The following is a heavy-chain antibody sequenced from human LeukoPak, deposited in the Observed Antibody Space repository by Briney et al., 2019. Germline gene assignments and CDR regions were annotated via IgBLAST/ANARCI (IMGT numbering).Heavy chain of an antibody. D-gene: IGHD3-16*01. CDR2: INGSGVIT. V-gene: IGHV3-23*01. CDR1: GFTFSNYA. J-gene: IGHJ4*02. CDR3: AKDSSQGGDYLDS. Sequence: GGSLRLSCAPSGFTFSNYAMNWVRQAPGKGLGWVSGINGSGVITYYSDSVKGRFTISRDNSKNSLYLQMKSLRAEDTAVYYCAKDSSQGGDYLDSWGQGTLVTVSS.